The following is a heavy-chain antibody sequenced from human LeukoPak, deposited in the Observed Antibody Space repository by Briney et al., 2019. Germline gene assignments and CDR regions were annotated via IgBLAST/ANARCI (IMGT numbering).Heavy chain of an antibody. CDR3: ARGFGSSWYYFDY. D-gene: IGHD6-13*01. Sequence: SETLSLTCTVSGDSITSYYWSWIRQAPGKGLEWIGYIYDSETTRYNPSLRSRVTISLDTSKKQFPLKLSSVTAADTAVYYCARGFGSSWYYFDYWGQGTLATVSS. CDR1: GDSITSYY. CDR2: IYDSETT. V-gene: IGHV4-59*01. J-gene: IGHJ4*02.